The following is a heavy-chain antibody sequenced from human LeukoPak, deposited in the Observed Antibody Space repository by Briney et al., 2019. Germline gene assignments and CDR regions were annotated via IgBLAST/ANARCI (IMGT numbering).Heavy chain of an antibody. CDR2: IIPIFGTA. J-gene: IGHJ1*01. CDR3: ATSPRAHDYGDYFEYFQH. CDR1: GYTFTGYY. D-gene: IGHD4-17*01. Sequence: GASVKVSSKSSGYTFTGYYIHWLRQAPGQGLEWMGGIIPIFGTANYAQKFQGRVTITADESTSTAYMELSSLGSEDTAVYYCATSPRAHDYGDYFEYFQHWGQGTLVTVSS. V-gene: IGHV1-69*13.